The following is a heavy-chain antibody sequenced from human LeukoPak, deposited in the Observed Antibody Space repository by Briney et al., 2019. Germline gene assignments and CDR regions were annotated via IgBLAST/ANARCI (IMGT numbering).Heavy chain of an antibody. J-gene: IGHJ3*02. CDR1: GSSISSSNW. V-gene: IGHV4-28*01. CDR3: ASALGSRGWVLPSGAFDI. Sequence: SDTLSLTCAVSGSSISSSNWWGWIRQPPGKGLEWIGYIYYSGSTYYNPSLKSRVTMSVDTSKNQFSLKLSSVTAADTAVYYCASALGSRGWVLPSGAFDIWGQGTMVTVSS. D-gene: IGHD6-19*01. CDR2: IYYSGST.